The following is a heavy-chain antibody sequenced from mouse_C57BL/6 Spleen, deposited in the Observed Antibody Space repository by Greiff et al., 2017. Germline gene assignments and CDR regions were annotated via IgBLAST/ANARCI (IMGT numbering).Heavy chain of an antibody. CDR3: TGGGLRRSFDY. V-gene: IGHV6-3*01. CDR1: GFTFSNYW. J-gene: IGHJ2*01. D-gene: IGHD2-2*01. CDR2: IRLKSDNYAT. Sequence: EVQLVESGGGLVQPGGSLKLSCAASGFTFSNYWMNWVRQSPEKGLEWVAQIRLKSDNYATHYAESVKGTFTISRDDAKSSVYLQLNHLRAEDTGIYYCTGGGLRRSFDYWGQGTTLTVSS.